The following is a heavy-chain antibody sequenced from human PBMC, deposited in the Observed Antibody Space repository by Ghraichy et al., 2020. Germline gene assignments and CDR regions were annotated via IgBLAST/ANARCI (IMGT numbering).Heavy chain of an antibody. Sequence: GGSLRLSCAASGFTFSDYYMSWIRQAPGKGLEWVSYISSSGSTIYYADSVKGRFTISRDNAKNSLYLQMNSLRAEDTAVYYCARDSATYYYDSSGYYGPDVWGQGTTVTVSS. J-gene: IGHJ6*02. CDR3: ARDSATYYYDSSGYYGPDV. CDR1: GFTFSDYY. CDR2: ISSSGSTI. V-gene: IGHV3-11*01. D-gene: IGHD3-22*01.